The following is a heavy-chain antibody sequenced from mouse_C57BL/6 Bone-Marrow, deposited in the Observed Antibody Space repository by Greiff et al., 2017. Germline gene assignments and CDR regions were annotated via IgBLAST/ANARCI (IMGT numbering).Heavy chain of an antibody. CDR2: ISDGGSYT. V-gene: IGHV5-4*03. D-gene: IGHD2-12*01. Sequence: DVMLVESGGGLVKPGGSLKLSCAASGFTFSSYAMSWVRQTPEKRLEWVATISDGGSYTYYPDNVKGRFTISRDNAKNNLYLQMSHLKSEDTAMYYCARGTIVPYYFDYWGQGTTLTVSS. CDR1: GFTFSSYA. J-gene: IGHJ2*01. CDR3: ARGTIVPYYFDY.